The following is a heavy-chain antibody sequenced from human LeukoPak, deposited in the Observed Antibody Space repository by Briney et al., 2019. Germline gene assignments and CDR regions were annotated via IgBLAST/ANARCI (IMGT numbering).Heavy chain of an antibody. J-gene: IGHJ4*02. V-gene: IGHV3-21*01. CDR3: ARSQLAWFGELY. D-gene: IGHD3-10*01. CDR2: ISSSSSYI. CDR1: GFTFSSYS. Sequence: GGSLRLSCAASGFTFSSYSMNWVRQAPGKGLEWVSSISSSSSYIYYADSVKGRFTISRDNAKNSLYLQMNSLRAEDTAVYYCARSQLAWFGELYWGQGTLVTVSS.